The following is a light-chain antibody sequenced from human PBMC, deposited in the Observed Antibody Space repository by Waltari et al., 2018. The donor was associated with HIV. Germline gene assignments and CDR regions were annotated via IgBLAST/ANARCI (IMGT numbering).Light chain of an antibody. J-gene: IGKJ3*01. Sequence: DIQMTQSPSSLSAFLGDRVTFTCRASQNIYTFVNLLQMKPGKTPSLLIYRASSLERGVPSRFSGSGSGTEFSLSISSVQPDDFATYFCLQTFDTPLTFGPGTKLDV. CDR3: LQTFDTPLT. CDR2: RAS. CDR1: QNIYTF. V-gene: IGKV1-39*01.